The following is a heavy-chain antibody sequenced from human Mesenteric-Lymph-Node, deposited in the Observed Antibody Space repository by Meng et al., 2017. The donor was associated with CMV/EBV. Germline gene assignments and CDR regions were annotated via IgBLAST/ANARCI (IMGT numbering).Heavy chain of an antibody. J-gene: IGHJ4*02. Sequence: GESLKISCAASGFTFSNAWMSWVRQAPGKGLEWVGRIKSKTDGGTTDYAAPVKGRFTISRDDSKNTLYLQMNSLKTEDTAVYYCTTAFRLSGVYWGQGTLVTVSS. V-gene: IGHV3-15*01. CDR3: TTAFRLSGVY. CDR1: GFTFSNAW. CDR2: IKSKTDGGTT. D-gene: IGHD2-8*01.